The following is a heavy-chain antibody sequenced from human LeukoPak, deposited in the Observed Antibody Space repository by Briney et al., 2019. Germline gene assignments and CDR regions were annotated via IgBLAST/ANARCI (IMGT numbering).Heavy chain of an antibody. CDR2: INPNSGVT. V-gene: IGHV1-2*02. D-gene: IGHD3-22*01. Sequence: ASVKVSCKASGYTFTDDYVHWVRQAPGQGLEWMGWINPNSGVTNYALKFQGRVTMTRDMSISTAYMELSSLRSEDTAVYYCARDPVYYDSSGSPDRAFDIWGQGTMVTVSS. J-gene: IGHJ3*02. CDR1: GYTFTDDY. CDR3: ARDPVYYDSSGSPDRAFDI.